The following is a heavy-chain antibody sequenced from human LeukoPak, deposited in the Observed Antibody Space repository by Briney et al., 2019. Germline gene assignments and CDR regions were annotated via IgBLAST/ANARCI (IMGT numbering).Heavy chain of an antibody. CDR2: ISGSGGST. V-gene: IGHV3-23*01. CDR3: AKSVVGSGSYSTDGFDI. J-gene: IGHJ3*02. D-gene: IGHD3-10*01. Sequence: GGFLRLSCAASGFTFSSYAMSWVRQAPGKGLEWVSAISGSGGSTYYADSVKDRFTISRDNSKNTLDLQMNSLRAEDTAIYYCAKSVVGSGSYSTDGFDIWGQGTMVTVSS. CDR1: GFTFSSYA.